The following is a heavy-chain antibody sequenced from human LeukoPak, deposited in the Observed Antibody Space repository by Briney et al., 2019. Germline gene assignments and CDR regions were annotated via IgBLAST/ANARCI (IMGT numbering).Heavy chain of an antibody. J-gene: IGHJ4*02. CDR1: GFTFSSYS. CDR2: ISSSSSYI. CDR3: ARDSGSSFDY. Sequence: PGRSLRLSCAASGFTFSSYSMNWVRQAPGKGLEWVSSISSSSSYIYYADSVKGRFTICRDNAKNSLYLQMNSLRAEDTAVYYCARDSGSSFDYWGQGTLVTVSS. V-gene: IGHV3-21*01. D-gene: IGHD6-13*01.